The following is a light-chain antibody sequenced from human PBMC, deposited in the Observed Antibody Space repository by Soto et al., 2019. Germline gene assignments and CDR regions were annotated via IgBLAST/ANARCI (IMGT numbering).Light chain of an antibody. CDR3: QHYGRSSWT. J-gene: IGKJ1*01. CDR1: QTVRSGF. CDR2: GES. V-gene: IGKV3-20*01. Sequence: DIELTQSPGTLSLSPGERVTLSCRASQTVRSGFVAWYQQKPGQAPRLLIYGESTRATGIPVGFSGSGSGTDFTLTISSLEPEDLAVYYCQHYGRSSWTFGQGTKVEIK.